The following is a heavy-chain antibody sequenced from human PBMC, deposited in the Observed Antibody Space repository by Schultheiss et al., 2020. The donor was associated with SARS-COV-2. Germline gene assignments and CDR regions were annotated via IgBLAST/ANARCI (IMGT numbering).Heavy chain of an antibody. D-gene: IGHD2-2*01. CDR1: GFTFSTND. J-gene: IGHJ4*02. CDR2: IGTARDT. Sequence: GGSLRLSCVASGFTFSTNDMHWVRQGTGKGLEWVSSIGTARDTYYAGSVRGRFTISRENAKNSLYLQMNSLRDEDTAVYYCARGTSDGLDYWGQGTLVTVSS. CDR3: ARGTSDGLDY. V-gene: IGHV3-13*01.